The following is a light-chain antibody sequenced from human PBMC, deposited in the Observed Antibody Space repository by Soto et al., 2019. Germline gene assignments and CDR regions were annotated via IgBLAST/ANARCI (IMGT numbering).Light chain of an antibody. CDR3: QTWGTGIQV. Sequence: QLVLTQSPSASASLGASVKLTCTLSSWHSGYAIAWHQQQPEKGPRYLMKLNTDGSHNKGDGIPDRFSGSSSGAERYLTISSLQSEDEADYYCQTWGTGIQVFGGGTKLTVL. CDR2: LNTDGSH. V-gene: IGLV4-69*01. CDR1: SWHSGYA. J-gene: IGLJ3*02.